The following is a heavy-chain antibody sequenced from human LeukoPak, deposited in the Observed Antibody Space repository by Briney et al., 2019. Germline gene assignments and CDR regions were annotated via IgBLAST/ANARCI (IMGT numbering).Heavy chain of an antibody. V-gene: IGHV4-59*01. CDR1: GGSFSGYY. J-gene: IGHJ4*02. Sequence: SETLSLTCAVYGGSFSGYYWSWIRQPPGKGLEWIGYIYYSGSTNYNPSLKRRVTISVDTSKNQFSLKLSSVTAADTAVYYCSRGYSGYVISFDYWGQGTLVTVSS. CDR2: IYYSGST. CDR3: SRGYSGYVISFDY. D-gene: IGHD5-12*01.